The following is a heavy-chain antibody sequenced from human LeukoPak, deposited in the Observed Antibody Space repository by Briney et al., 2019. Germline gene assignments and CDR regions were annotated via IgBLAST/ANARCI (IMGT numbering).Heavy chain of an antibody. CDR3: ARSGSAFDI. CDR2: IYYSGST. Sequence: SETLSLTCTVSGGSISNYYWSWIRQPPGKGLEWIGSIYYSGSTYYNPSLKSRVTISVDTSKNQFSLKLSSVTAADTAVYYCARSGSAFDIWGQGTMVTVSS. J-gene: IGHJ3*02. D-gene: IGHD1-26*01. V-gene: IGHV4-59*05. CDR1: GGSISNYY.